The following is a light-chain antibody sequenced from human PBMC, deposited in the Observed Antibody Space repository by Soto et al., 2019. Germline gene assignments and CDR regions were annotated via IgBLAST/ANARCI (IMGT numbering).Light chain of an antibody. V-gene: IGLV2-23*02. CDR2: EVK. CDR3: CSYGGSTTFYV. Sequence: QSALTQPASVSGSLGQSITISCTGTSRDVGSYDLVSWYQQHPGKVPKFLIYEVKKRPSGVSDRFSGSKSGNTATLTISGLLAEDEADYYCCSYGGSTTFYVFGSVTKLTVL. CDR1: SRDVGSYDL. J-gene: IGLJ1*01.